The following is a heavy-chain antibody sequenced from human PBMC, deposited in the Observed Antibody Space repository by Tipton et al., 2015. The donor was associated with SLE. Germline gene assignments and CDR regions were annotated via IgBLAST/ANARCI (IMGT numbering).Heavy chain of an antibody. V-gene: IGHV5-51*03. D-gene: IGHD3-22*01. J-gene: IGHJ6*02. CDR1: GYSFANYW. CDR2: IFPGDSDT. Sequence: VQLVQSGAEVKKPGESLKISCKGSGYSFANYWIGWVRQIPGKGLEWMGIIFPGDSDTKYSPSFQGQVTISVDKSINTAYLEWSSLKASDTAIFYCARRYSYDSSGFLGDYSHYAMDVWGLGTTVTVSS. CDR3: ARRYSYDSSGFLGDYSHYAMDV.